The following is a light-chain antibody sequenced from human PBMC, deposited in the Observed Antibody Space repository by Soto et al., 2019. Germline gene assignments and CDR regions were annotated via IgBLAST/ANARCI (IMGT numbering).Light chain of an antibody. CDR1: QSISSY. V-gene: IGKV1-39*01. J-gene: IGKJ4*01. Sequence: IPVAPSRSSPAASVGNRSTLPCRASQSISSYLNWYQQKPGKAPKLLIYAASSLQSGVPSRFSGSGSGTDFTLTISSLKPEDFATYYCQQSYSTLTFGGGTKVDIK. CDR2: AAS. CDR3: QQSYSTLT.